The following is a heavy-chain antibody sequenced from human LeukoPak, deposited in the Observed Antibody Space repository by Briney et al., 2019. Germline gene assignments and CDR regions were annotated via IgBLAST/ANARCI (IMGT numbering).Heavy chain of an antibody. D-gene: IGHD3-10*02. CDR1: GYTFTDYY. CDR2: IKSNSGGI. J-gene: IGHJ3*01. CDR3: AREPRINMSPDAFDF. Sequence: GASVKVSCKTSGYTFTDYYLHWVRQAPGQELEWTGWIKSNSGGIHYSQKFQDRVSITRDTSINTVYMELSSLTSGDTAIYYCAREPRINMSPDAFDFWGQGTLVTVFS. V-gene: IGHV1-2*02.